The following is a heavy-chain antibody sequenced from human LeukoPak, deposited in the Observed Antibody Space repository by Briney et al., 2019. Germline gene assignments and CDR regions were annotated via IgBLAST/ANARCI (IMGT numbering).Heavy chain of an antibody. CDR2: ISYDGSNK. Sequence: GGSLRLSCAASGFTFSNYAMHWVRLAPGKGLEWVAVISYDGSNKYYADSVKGRFTISRDNSKNTVCLQMNTLRDEDTAVYYCARAVGPFDYWGQGTLVTVSS. J-gene: IGHJ4*02. V-gene: IGHV3-30-3*01. CDR3: ARAVGPFDY. D-gene: IGHD3-16*01. CDR1: GFTFSNYA.